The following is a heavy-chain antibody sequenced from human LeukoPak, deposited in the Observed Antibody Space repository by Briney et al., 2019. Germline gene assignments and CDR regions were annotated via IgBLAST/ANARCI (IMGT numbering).Heavy chain of an antibody. CDR1: GFTFSSYA. D-gene: IGHD3-3*01. CDR2: ISYDGSNK. Sequence: PGGSLRLSCAASGFTFSSYAMHWVRQAPGKGLEWVAVISYDGSNKYYADSVKGRFTISRDNSKNTLYLQMNSLRAEDTAVYYCARNIAGDYDFWSGYSYYFDYWGQSPLDSVSS. J-gene: IGHJ4*02. CDR3: ARNIAGDYDFWSGYSYYFDY. V-gene: IGHV3-30*04.